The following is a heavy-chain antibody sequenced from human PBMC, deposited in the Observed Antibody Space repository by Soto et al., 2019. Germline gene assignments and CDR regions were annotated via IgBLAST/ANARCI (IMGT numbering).Heavy chain of an antibody. CDR3: ARGEQLYHYYYGMDV. V-gene: IGHV1-3*04. J-gene: IGHJ6*02. CDR1: GYSFTTHA. Sequence: VASVKVSCKASGYSFTTHAMIWVRQAPGQRPEWMGWINTGNGNTRYSPKFQGRVNITRDTSASTAYMELSSLKSEDTAVHYCARGEQLYHYYYGMDVWGQGSTVTVSS. CDR2: INTGNGNT.